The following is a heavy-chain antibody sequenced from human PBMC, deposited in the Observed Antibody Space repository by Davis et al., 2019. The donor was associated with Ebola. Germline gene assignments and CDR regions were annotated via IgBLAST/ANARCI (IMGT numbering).Heavy chain of an antibody. CDR2: INPSGGST. J-gene: IGHJ6*02. Sequence: AASVKVSCKASGYTFTSYYMHWVRQAPGQGLEWMGIINPSGGSTSYAQKFQGRVTMTRDTSMSTVYMELSSLRSEDTAVYYCARLGSYYGSGSYYGMDVWGQGTTVTVSS. CDR3: ARLGSYYGSGSYYGMDV. D-gene: IGHD3-10*01. CDR1: GYTFTSYY. V-gene: IGHV1-46*03.